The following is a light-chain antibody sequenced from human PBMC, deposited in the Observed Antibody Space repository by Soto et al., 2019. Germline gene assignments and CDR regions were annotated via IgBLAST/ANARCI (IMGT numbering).Light chain of an antibody. CDR1: QSLTGR. Sequence: DIQMTQSPSTLSASIGDTVTLTCRASQSLTGRLAWYQQKPGRPPKLLIYDVSILESGVPARFSGSESGAEFTLTISSLRPDDFANFYCQQYKVYPYTFGQGTRL. CDR3: QQYKVYPYT. CDR2: DVS. V-gene: IGKV1-5*01. J-gene: IGKJ2*01.